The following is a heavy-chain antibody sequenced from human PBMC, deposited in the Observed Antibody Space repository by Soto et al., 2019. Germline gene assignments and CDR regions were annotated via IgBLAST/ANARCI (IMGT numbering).Heavy chain of an antibody. V-gene: IGHV4-34*01. CDR2: INHSGST. CDR3: ARKGIGDGYYGMDV. Sequence: PSAPLSLTCTGYGGSFSGYYWSWTRQPPGKGLEWIGEINHSGSTNYNPSLKSRVTISVDTSKNQSSLKLSSVTAADTAVYYCARKGIGDGYYGMDVWGQGTTVS. CDR1: GGSFSGYY. D-gene: IGHD2-21*01. J-gene: IGHJ6*02.